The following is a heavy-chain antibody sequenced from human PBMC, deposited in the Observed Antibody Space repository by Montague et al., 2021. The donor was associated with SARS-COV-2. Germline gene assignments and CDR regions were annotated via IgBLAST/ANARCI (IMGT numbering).Heavy chain of an antibody. CDR3: AKDLVLRAARPDALDV. CDR2: ISSSTNII. Sequence: SLRLSCAASGFTFSSYSVNWVRRAPGKGLEWISYISSSTNIIYYADSVKGRFTISRDNARNSLYLQMNSLRVDDTAVYYCAKDLVLRAARPDALDVWGQGTVVIVSS. D-gene: IGHD6-6*01. J-gene: IGHJ3*01. V-gene: IGHV3-48*04. CDR1: GFTFSSYS.